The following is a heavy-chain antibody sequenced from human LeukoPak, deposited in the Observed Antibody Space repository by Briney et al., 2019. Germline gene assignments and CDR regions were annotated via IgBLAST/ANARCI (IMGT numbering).Heavy chain of an antibody. D-gene: IGHD3-3*01. CDR2: INHSGST. CDR3: AKNPYDFWSGYQPYYFDY. CDR1: GGSFSGYY. V-gene: IGHV4-34*01. J-gene: IGHJ4*02. Sequence: SETLSLTCAVYGGSFSGYYWSWIRQPPGKGLEWIGEINHSGSTNYNPSLKSRVTISVDTSKNQFSLKLSSVTAADTAVYYCAKNPYDFWSGYQPYYFDYWGQGTLVTVSS.